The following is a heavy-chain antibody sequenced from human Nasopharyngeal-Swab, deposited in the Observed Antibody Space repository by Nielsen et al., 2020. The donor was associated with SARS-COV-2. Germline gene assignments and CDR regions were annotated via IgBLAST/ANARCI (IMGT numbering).Heavy chain of an antibody. CDR3: ARHSEYYDSSGYFYPFDY. J-gene: IGHJ4*02. CDR2: IYYRGST. CDR1: GDSISSSRYY. Sequence: LETLSLTCTVSGDSISSSRYYWGWIRQTPGKGLEWIGTIYYRGSTYYNPSLKSQVTISVDTSMNQFSLKLTSVTAADAAVYYCARHSEYYDSSGYFYPFDYWGQGTLVTVSA. V-gene: IGHV4-39*01. D-gene: IGHD3-22*01.